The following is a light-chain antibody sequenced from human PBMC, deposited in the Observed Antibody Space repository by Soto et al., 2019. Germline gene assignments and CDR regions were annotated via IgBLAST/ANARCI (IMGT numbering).Light chain of an antibody. CDR3: QQYNSYFVNA. CDR1: QSISGW. Sequence: DIQMTQSPYTLSPSVGDRVSITCRASQSISGWLAWYQQKPGKAPKLLIYDASSLESGVPSRFSGSGSGTEISLPISRLQADEFSTYHCQQYNSYFVNAFGQGTKLEIK. CDR2: DAS. V-gene: IGKV1-5*01. J-gene: IGKJ2*01.